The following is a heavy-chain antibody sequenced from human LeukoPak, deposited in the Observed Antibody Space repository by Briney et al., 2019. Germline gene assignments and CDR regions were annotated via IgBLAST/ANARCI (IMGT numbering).Heavy chain of an antibody. Sequence: ETLSLTCAVYGGSFSGYYWSWIRQPPGKGLEWVANINQDGIEKYYVDSVKGRFTISRDDAKRSLYLQMNSLRVEDTAVYYCAKVAKYYYGSETYYFFEHWGQGTPVTASS. CDR3: AKVAKYYYGSETYYFFEH. CDR1: GGSFSGYY. V-gene: IGHV3-7*01. J-gene: IGHJ4*02. D-gene: IGHD3-10*01. CDR2: INQDGIEK.